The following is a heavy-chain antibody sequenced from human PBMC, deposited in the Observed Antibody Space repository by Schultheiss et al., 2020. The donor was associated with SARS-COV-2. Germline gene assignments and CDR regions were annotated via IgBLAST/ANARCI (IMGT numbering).Heavy chain of an antibody. CDR3: ARERAYRYGLGSAIFDS. CDR1: GASISRGDYY. CDR2: IEYSGST. D-gene: IGHD3-10*01. Sequence: SETLSLTCTVSGASISRGDYYWSWIRHHPGKALEWIGYIEYSGSTYYNPSLKSRLTLSVDTSRNQFSLRLRSLTAADTAVYYCARERAYRYGLGSAIFDSWGQGTLVTVSS. V-gene: IGHV4-31*03. J-gene: IGHJ4*02.